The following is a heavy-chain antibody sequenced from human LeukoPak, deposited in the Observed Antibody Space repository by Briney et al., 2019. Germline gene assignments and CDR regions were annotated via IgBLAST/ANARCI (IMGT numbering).Heavy chain of an antibody. J-gene: IGHJ4*02. D-gene: IGHD3-22*01. CDR2: INHSGST. Sequence: PSETLSLTCTVSGGSISSSSYYWSWIRQPPGKGLEWIGEINHSGSTNYNPSLKSRVTISVDTSKNQFSLKLSSVTAADTAVYYCAREGREGYDSSGYPGGVDYWGQGTLVTVSS. CDR3: AREGREGYDSSGYPGGVDY. V-gene: IGHV4-39*07. CDR1: GGSISSSSYY.